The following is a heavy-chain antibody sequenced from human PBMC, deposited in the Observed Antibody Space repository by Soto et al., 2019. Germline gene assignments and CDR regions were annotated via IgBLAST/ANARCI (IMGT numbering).Heavy chain of an antibody. CDR2: IQSGGTT. Sequence: EVQLVESGGGLVQPGGSLRLSCAASGFTVSSKYMSWVRQAPGKGLECVSLIQSGGTTYDSDSVKGRFTISRDTSENTVQLPMDSLRAEDTAVYYCARDDVLCDGGRCYGVPVDVWGKGTTVTVSS. CDR3: ARDDVLCDGGRCYGVPVDV. CDR1: GFTVSSKY. V-gene: IGHV3-66*01. D-gene: IGHD2-15*01. J-gene: IGHJ6*04.